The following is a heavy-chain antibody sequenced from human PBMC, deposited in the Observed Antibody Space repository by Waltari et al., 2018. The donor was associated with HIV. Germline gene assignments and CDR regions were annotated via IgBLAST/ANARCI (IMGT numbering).Heavy chain of an antibody. J-gene: IGHJ3*02. CDR2: VYPNTGDT. CDR1: GSTSPAYY. V-gene: IGHV1-2*02. CDR3: VRQMTFYDAFDI. Sequence: QVQFLPSGAEVQKPRASVQVACKASGSTSPAYYLHWVRQAPGQGLEWMGGVYPNTGDTNYAQKFQGRVTMAWDASIRTVSMELSRLRSDDTAVYYCVRQMTFYDAFDIWGQGTLVTVSA.